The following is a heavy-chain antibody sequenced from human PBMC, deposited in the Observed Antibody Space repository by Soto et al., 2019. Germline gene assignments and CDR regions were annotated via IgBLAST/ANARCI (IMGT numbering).Heavy chain of an antibody. CDR2: ISSNGGCT. CDR1: GFTFSSYA. Sequence: PGGSLRLSCSASGFTFSSYAMHLVRQAPGKGLEYVSAISSNGGCTYYADSVKGRFTISRDNSKNTLYLQMSSLRAEDTAVYYCVRTGWLQFYLGIIPISVFFDYWGQGTMVTVSS. CDR3: VRTGWLQFYLGIIPISVFFDY. J-gene: IGHJ4*02. V-gene: IGHV3-64D*06. D-gene: IGHD5-12*01.